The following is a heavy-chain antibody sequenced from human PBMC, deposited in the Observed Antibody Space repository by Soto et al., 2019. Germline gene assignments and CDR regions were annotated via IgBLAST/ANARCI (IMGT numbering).Heavy chain of an antibody. CDR3: AGGQHSSGWFDI. CDR1: VGSFSGYY. CDR2: INHSGST. D-gene: IGHD6-19*01. Sequence: QVQLQQWGAGLLKPSETLSLTCAVYVGSFSGYYWSWIRQPPGKGLEWIGEINHSGSTNYNPSLKSRVTISVDTSKKQFSLKLSSVAAADTAVYYGAGGQHSSGWFDIWGQGTMVTVSS. V-gene: IGHV4-34*01. J-gene: IGHJ3*02.